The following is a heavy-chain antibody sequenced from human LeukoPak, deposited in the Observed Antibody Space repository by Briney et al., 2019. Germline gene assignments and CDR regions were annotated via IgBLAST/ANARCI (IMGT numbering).Heavy chain of an antibody. CDR3: AKVRLSRYSYGRQYYFDY. J-gene: IGHJ4*02. CDR1: GFTFSSYG. D-gene: IGHD5-18*01. CDR2: ISYDGSNK. V-gene: IGHV3-30*18. Sequence: GGSLRLSCAASGFTFSSYGMHWVRQAPGKGLEWVAVISYDGSNKYYADSVKGRFTISRDNSKNTLYLQMNSLRAEDTAVHYCAKVRLSRYSYGRQYYFDYWSQGTLVTVSS.